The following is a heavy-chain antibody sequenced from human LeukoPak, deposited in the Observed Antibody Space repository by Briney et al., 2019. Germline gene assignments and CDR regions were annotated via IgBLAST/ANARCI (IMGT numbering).Heavy chain of an antibody. CDR1: GGSISGPSFY. D-gene: IGHD5-18*01. J-gene: IGHJ4*02. CDR3: ARAAIQLWTNFDY. Sequence: SETLSLTCIVSGGSISGPSFYWGWIRQSPGKGLEWIGSLYYGGSTYYNPSLKSRVTISADTSKNQFSLRLYSVTAADTAVYYCARAAIQLWTNFDYWGQGTLVTVSS. CDR2: LYYGGST. V-gene: IGHV4-39*01.